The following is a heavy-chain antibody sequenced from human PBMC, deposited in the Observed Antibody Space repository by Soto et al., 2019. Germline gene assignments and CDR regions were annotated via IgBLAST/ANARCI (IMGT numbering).Heavy chain of an antibody. D-gene: IGHD4-4*01. J-gene: IGHJ6*03. V-gene: IGHV3-23*01. CDR1: GFTFSSYA. Sequence: GGSLRLSCAASGFTFSSYAMSWVRQAPGKGLEWVSAISGSGGSTYYADSVKGRFTISRDNSKNTLYLQMNSLRAEDTAVYYCAKDVGNYHKLLYYMDVWGKGTTVTVSS. CDR3: AKDVGNYHKLLYYMDV. CDR2: ISGSGGST.